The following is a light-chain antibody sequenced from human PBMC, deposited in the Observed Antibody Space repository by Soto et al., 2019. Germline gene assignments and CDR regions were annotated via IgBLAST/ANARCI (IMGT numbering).Light chain of an antibody. CDR1: SSDVGSYNR. CDR3: SLYTSSSTLYV. Sequence: QSVLTQPPSVSGSPGQSVTISCTGTSSDVGSYNRVSWYQQPPGTAPKLMIYEVSNRPSGVPDRFSGSKSGNTASLTISGLXAEDEADYYCSLYTSSSTLYVFGTGTKVTVL. J-gene: IGLJ1*01. CDR2: EVS. V-gene: IGLV2-18*01.